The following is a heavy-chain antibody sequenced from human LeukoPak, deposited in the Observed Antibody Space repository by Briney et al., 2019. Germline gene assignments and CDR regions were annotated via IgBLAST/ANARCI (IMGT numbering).Heavy chain of an antibody. J-gene: IGHJ4*02. CDR2: ISGDGGST. CDR1: GFTFDDYA. D-gene: IGHD5-12*01. V-gene: IGHV3-43*02. Sequence: PGGSLRLSCAASGFTFDDYAMHWVRQAPGKGLEWVSLISGDGGSTYYADSVKGRFTTSRDNSKNSLYLQMNSLRTEDTALYYCAKDKGPNGPFYSGYLYYFDYWGQGTLVTVSS. CDR3: AKDKGPNGPFYSGYLYYFDY.